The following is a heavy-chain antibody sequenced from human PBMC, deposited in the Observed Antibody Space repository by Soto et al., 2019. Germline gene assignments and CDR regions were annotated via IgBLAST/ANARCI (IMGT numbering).Heavy chain of an antibody. CDR1: GFTFSSYS. D-gene: IGHD3-10*01. V-gene: IGHV3-48*01. Sequence: EVQLVESGGGLVQPGGSLRLSCAASGFTFSSYSMNWGRQAPGKGLEWVSYISSSSSTIYYADSVKGRFTISRDNAKNSLYLQMHSLRAEDTAVYYCARANYYGSPGDFDYWGQGTLVTVSS. CDR3: ARANYYGSPGDFDY. CDR2: ISSSSSTI. J-gene: IGHJ4*02.